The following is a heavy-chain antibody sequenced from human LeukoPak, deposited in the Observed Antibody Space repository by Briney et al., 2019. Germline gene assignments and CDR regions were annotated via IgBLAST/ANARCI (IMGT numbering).Heavy chain of an antibody. CDR2: MSSTGDTI. CDR3: ARDGGYCSGGNCHGVVY. Sequence: GGSLRLSCAASGFTFSSYAMSWIRQAPGKGLEWVSYMSSTGDTIYYADSVKGRFTISRDNAKNSLFLQMNSLRAEDTAVYYCARDGGYCSGGNCHGVVYWGQGTRVTVSS. D-gene: IGHD2-15*01. V-gene: IGHV3-11*01. CDR1: GFTFSSYA. J-gene: IGHJ4*02.